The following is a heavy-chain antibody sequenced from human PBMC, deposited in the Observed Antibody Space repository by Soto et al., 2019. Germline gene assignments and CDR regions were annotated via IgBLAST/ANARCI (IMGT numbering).Heavy chain of an antibody. Sequence: SETLSLTCTVSGGSISSGGYYWSWIRQHPGKGLEWIGYIYYSGSTYYNPSLKSRVTISVDTSKNQFSLKLSSVTAADTAVYYCARCAQWLVGFDYWGQGTLVTVSS. CDR3: ARCAQWLVGFDY. J-gene: IGHJ4*02. CDR2: IYYSGST. CDR1: GGSISSGGYY. V-gene: IGHV4-31*03. D-gene: IGHD6-19*01.